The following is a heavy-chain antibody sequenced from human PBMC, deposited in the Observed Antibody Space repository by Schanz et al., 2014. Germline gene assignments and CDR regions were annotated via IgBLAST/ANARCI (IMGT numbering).Heavy chain of an antibody. J-gene: IGHJ4*02. CDR3: ARDRLECGAECYSVEVFEI. CDR2: IIPILGIA. D-gene: IGHD2-21*01. CDR1: GGTFSSYS. V-gene: IGHV1-69*04. Sequence: QVQLVQSEAEVKKPGSSVKVSCKASGGTFSSYSISWVRQAPGQGLEWMGRIIPILGIANYAQKFQGRVTNTADKSTSTAYTDLSSLRPEDTAVYYCARDRLECGAECYSVEVFEIWGQGTLVIVSS.